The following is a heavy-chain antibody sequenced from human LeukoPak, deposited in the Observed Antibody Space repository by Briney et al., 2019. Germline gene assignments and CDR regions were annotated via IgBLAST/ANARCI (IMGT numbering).Heavy chain of an antibody. CDR2: MNPNRGST. D-gene: IGHD3-3*01. CDR3: ARVGQDFGVVIYAFDI. Sequence: ASVKVSCKASGYTFTSYDINWVRQATGQGLEWMGWMNPNRGSTGYAQKFQGRVTMTRNTSISTAYMELSSLRSEDTAVYYCARVGQDFGVVIYAFDIWGQGTMVTVSS. J-gene: IGHJ3*02. CDR1: GYTFTSYD. V-gene: IGHV1-8*01.